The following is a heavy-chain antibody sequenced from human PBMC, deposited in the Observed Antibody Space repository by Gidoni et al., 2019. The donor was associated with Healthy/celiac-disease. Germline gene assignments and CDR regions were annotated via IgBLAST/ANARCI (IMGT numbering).Heavy chain of an antibody. CDR1: GFSLSTSGVG. CDR3: AHRRLLWSPREYYFDY. V-gene: IGHV2-5*02. CDR2: IYWDDDK. Sequence: QITLKESGPTLVKPTQTLTLTCTFSGFSLSTSGVGVGWIRQPPGKALEWLALIYWDDDKRYSPSLKSRLTITKDTSKNQVVLTMTNMDPVDTATYYCAHRRLLWSPREYYFDYWGQGTLVTVSS. J-gene: IGHJ4*02. D-gene: IGHD3-10*01.